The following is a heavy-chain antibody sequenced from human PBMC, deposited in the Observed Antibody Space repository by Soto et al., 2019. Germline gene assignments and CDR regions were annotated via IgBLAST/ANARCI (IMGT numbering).Heavy chain of an antibody. CDR1: GGTFISHA. D-gene: IGHD7-27*01. CDR2: IIPIFGTA. V-gene: IGHV1-69*13. Sequence: SVKVSCPASGGTFISHAISWVRQAPGQGLEWMGGIIPIFGTANYAQKFQGRVTITADESTSTAYMELSSLRSEDTAVYYCARRLGSLFLWGYYYHYVMDGRGQRNIVT. J-gene: IGHJ6*02. CDR3: ARRLGSLFLWGYYYHYVMDG.